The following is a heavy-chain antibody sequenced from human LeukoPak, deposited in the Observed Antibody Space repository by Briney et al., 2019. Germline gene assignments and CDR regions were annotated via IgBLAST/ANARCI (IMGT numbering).Heavy chain of an antibody. CDR1: GFTFSNYG. CDR3: ASGLGRQELDY. Sequence: GGSLRLSCVASGFTFSNYGMSWVRQAPGMGLEWVSVITDSGGDTQYADSAKGRFTISRDNSKNTLYLQMNSLRAEDTAVYYCASGLGRQELDYWGQGTLVTVSS. D-gene: IGHD1-26*01. J-gene: IGHJ4*02. V-gene: IGHV3-23*01. CDR2: ITDSGGDT.